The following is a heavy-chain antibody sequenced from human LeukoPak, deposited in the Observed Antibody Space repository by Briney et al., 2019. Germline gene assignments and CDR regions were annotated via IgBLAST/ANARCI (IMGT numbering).Heavy chain of an antibody. CDR1: GFTFSSYG. D-gene: IGHD4-17*01. CDR2: IRYDGSNK. CDR3: AKEDDYGDYSLDY. J-gene: IGHJ4*02. V-gene: IGHV3-30*02. Sequence: GGSLRLSCAASGFTFSSYGMQWVRRAPGKGLEWVAFIRYDGSNKYYADSVKGRFTISRDNSKNTLYLQMNSLRAEDTAVYYCAKEDDYGDYSLDYWGQGTLVTVSS.